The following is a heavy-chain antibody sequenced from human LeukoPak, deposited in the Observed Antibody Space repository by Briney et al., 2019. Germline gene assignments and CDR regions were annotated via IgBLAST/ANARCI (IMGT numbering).Heavy chain of an antibody. CDR3: ANSANAYGGNSVPDY. Sequence: GGSLRLSCAASGFTFINYWMSWVRQAPGKGLEWVSAISGSGGSTYYADSVKGRFTISRDNSKNTLYLQMNSLRAEDTAVYYCANSANAYGGNSVPDYWGQGTLVTVSS. V-gene: IGHV3-23*01. CDR1: GFTFINYW. J-gene: IGHJ4*02. CDR2: ISGSGGST. D-gene: IGHD4-23*01.